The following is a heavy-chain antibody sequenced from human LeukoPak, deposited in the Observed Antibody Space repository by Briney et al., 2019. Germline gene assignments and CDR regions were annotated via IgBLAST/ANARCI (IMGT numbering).Heavy chain of an antibody. CDR2: IYTSGST. V-gene: IGHV4-61*02. D-gene: IGHD1-1*01. J-gene: IGHJ4*02. CDR3: ARDAFGKRTTGDY. Sequence: PSETLSLTCTVSGGSISSGSYYWSWIRQPAGKGLEWIGRIYTSGSTNYNPSLKSRVTMSVDTSKNQFSLKLSSVTAADTAVYYCARDAFGKRTTGDYWGQGTLVTVSS. CDR1: GGSISSGSYY.